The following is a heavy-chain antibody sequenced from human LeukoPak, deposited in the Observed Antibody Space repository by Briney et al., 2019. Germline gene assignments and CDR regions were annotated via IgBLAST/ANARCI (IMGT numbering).Heavy chain of an antibody. V-gene: IGHV4-4*02. CDR3: ARDTYKYGSSAYYFDY. J-gene: IGHJ4*02. CDR2: IYHSGST. Sequence: SETLSLTCAVSGGSISSSNWWNWVRQPPGKGLEWIGEIYHSGSTNYNPSLKSRVTISVDKSKKQFSLKLSSVTAADTAVYYCARDTYKYGSSAYYFDYWGQGTLVTVSS. D-gene: IGHD3-10*01. CDR1: GGSISSSNW.